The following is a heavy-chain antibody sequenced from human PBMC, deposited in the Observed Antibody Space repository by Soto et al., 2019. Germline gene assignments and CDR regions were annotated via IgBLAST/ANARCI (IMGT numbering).Heavy chain of an antibody. V-gene: IGHV3-9*01. CDR2: ISWDSGSI. CDR1: GFTFDDYA. CDR3: ARDKVVGATVFEY. Sequence: SGFTFDDYAMHWVRQAPGKGLEWVSGISWDSGSIGYVDSVKGRFTISRDNAKNSLYLQMNSLRAEETAVYYCARDKVVGATVFEYWGQGTLVTVSS. J-gene: IGHJ4*02. D-gene: IGHD1-26*01.